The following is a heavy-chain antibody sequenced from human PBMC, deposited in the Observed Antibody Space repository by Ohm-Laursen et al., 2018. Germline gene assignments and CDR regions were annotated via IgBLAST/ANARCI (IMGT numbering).Heavy chain of an antibody. J-gene: IGHJ1*01. Sequence: SLRLSCAASGFTFSSYWMSWVRQAPGKGLEWVANIKQDGSEKYYVDSVKGRFTISRDNAKNSLYLQMNSLRADDTAVYYCARINSFGYSPPYWGQGTLVTVSS. V-gene: IGHV3-7*03. CDR1: GFTFSSYW. CDR2: IKQDGSEK. D-gene: IGHD2-15*01. CDR3: ARINSFGYSPPY.